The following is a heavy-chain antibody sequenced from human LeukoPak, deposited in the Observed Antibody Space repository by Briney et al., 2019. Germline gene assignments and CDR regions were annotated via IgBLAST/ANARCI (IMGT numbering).Heavy chain of an antibody. J-gene: IGHJ6*03. Sequence: GASVKVSCKASGYTFTGYYMHWVRQAPGQGLEWMGWINPNSGGTNYAQKFQGGVTMTRDTSISTAYMELSRLRSDDTAVYYCARGGSGSSSWYYYYYMDVWGKGTTVTVSS. CDR3: ARGGSGSSSWYYYYYMDV. V-gene: IGHV1-2*02. D-gene: IGHD6-13*01. CDR2: INPNSGGT. CDR1: GYTFTGYY.